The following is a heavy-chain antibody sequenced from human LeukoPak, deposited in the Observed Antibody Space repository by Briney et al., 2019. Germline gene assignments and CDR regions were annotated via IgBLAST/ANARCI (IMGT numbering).Heavy chain of an antibody. CDR1: GYTFTGFY. J-gene: IGHJ5*02. CDR2: IIPIFGTA. Sequence: EASVKVSCKASGYTFTGFYIHWVRQAPGQGLEWMGGIIPIFGTANYAQKFQGRVTITADESTSTAYMELSSLRSEDTAVYYCARGITIFGVAHQDRSEAWGQGTLVTVSS. D-gene: IGHD3-3*01. V-gene: IGHV1-69*13. CDR3: ARGITIFGVAHQDRSEA.